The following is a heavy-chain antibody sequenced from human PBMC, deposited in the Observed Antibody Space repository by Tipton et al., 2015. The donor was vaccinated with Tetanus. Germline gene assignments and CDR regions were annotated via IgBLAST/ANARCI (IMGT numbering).Heavy chain of an antibody. Sequence: QSGAEVKKPGESLQISCKGSGYNFTVYYIGWVRQMPGKGLEWMGIVCPGDSTTKYSPSFQGQVTISADRSITTAYLRWSSLKASDTAIYYCARRRTTTALANYFDSWGQGTHVTVSS. J-gene: IGHJ4*02. CDR1: GYNFTVYY. D-gene: IGHD1-1*01. V-gene: IGHV5-51*01. CDR3: ARRRTTTALANYFDS. CDR2: VCPGDSTT.